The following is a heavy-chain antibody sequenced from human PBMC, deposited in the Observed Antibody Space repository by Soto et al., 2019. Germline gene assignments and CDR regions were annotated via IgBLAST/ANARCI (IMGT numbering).Heavy chain of an antibody. CDR3: ARESGYERYFDY. V-gene: IGHV4-59*01. J-gene: IGHJ4*02. Sequence: QVQLQESGPGLVKPSETLSLTCTVSGGSISSYYWHWIRQSPGKGLEWIGYIYYSGTTNYNPSLKSRVTISLDTSKNHFSLNLRSVTAADTAVYYCARESGYERYFDYWGLGTLVTVSS. D-gene: IGHD5-12*01. CDR2: IYYSGTT. CDR1: GGSISSYY.